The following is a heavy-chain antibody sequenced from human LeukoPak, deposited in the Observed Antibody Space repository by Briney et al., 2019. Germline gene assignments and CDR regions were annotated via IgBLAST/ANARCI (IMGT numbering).Heavy chain of an antibody. D-gene: IGHD3-16*01. CDR1: GYRFTDDYY. CDR3: ASGGSYLNY. Sequence: ASVKVSCKASGYRFTDDYYIHWVRRAPGQGLEWVGWIDPNSGGTNYAQKFQGRVTMTRDTSISTAYLQWSSLKASDTAMYYCASGGSYLNYWGQGTLVTVSS. CDR2: IDPNSGGT. V-gene: IGHV1-2*02. J-gene: IGHJ4*02.